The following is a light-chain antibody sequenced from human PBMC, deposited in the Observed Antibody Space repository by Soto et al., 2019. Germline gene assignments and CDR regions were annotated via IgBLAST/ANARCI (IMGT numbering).Light chain of an antibody. Sequence: EIVLTPSPGTLSLSPGKRATLSCMASQSVSLSLAWYQQKPGQAPRLLIYDASKRASGFPARFSGSGSGTDFTLTISSLQTDDFATYYCQQYHSYSPTFGQGTKV. V-gene: IGKV3-11*01. CDR1: QSVSLS. CDR3: QQYHSYSPT. J-gene: IGKJ1*01. CDR2: DAS.